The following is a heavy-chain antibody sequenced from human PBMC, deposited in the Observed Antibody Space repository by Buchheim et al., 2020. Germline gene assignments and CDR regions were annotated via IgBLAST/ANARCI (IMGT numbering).Heavy chain of an antibody. CDR3: AKDRSGYYFDSSGFDY. J-gene: IGHJ4*02. CDR1: GFAFRNYD. Sequence: EVQLVDSGGGLVQPGGSLRVSCAASGFAFRNYDMNWVRQAPGQGLEWVSSISDRGTTYYADSVKGRFTISRDNSKNTLYLRMNSLRAEDTAVYYCAKDRSGYYFDSSGFDYWGQGTL. D-gene: IGHD3-22*01. CDR2: ISDRGTT. V-gene: IGHV3-23*04.